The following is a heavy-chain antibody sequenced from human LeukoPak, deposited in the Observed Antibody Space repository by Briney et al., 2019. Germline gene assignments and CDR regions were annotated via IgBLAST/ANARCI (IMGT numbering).Heavy chain of an antibody. CDR1: GFTFSSYG. D-gene: IGHD6-13*01. V-gene: IGHV3-30*02. CDR2: IRFDGTNK. J-gene: IGHJ4*02. CDR3: AKGTTRAGRWIEDFDY. Sequence: GGSLRLSCAASGFTFSSYGMHWVRQAPGKGLEWVAFIRFDGTNKYSADSVEGRFTISRDNSKDTLYLQMNSLRAEDTAVYYCAKGTTRAGRWIEDFDYWGQGTLVTVSS.